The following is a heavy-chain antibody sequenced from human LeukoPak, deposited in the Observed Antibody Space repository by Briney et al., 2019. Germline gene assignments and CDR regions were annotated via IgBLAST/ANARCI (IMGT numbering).Heavy chain of an antibody. V-gene: IGHV3-23*01. CDR1: GFNFNNYA. J-gene: IGHJ4*02. CDR2: ITGSADST. Sequence: GSLRLSCAASGFNFNNYAMTWVRQAPGKGLEWVSGITGSADSTYYTDSVKGRFSISRDNSKNTLYLQMNSLRAGDTAVYYCARSDGGGCFDYWGQGTLVAVSS. D-gene: IGHD2-21*01. CDR3: ARSDGGGCFDY.